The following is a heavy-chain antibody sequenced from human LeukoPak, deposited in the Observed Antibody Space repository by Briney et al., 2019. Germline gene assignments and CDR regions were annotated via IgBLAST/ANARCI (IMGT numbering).Heavy chain of an antibody. J-gene: IGHJ4*02. CDR2: ISAYNGNT. CDR1: GYTFTSYG. D-gene: IGHD6-19*01. V-gene: IGHV1-18*01. Sequence: ASVKVPCKASGYTFTSYGISWVRRAPGQGLEWMGWISAYNGNTNYAQKLQGRVTMTTDTSTSTAYMELRSLRSDDTAVYYCARDLKRGYSSGRYSWGTGSSNDYWGQGTLVTVSS. CDR3: ARDLKRGYSSGRYSWGTGSSNDY.